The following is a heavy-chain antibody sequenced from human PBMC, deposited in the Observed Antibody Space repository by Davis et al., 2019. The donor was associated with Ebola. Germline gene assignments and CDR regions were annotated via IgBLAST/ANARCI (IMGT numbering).Heavy chain of an antibody. CDR3: ARGGGFGGYGMDV. Sequence: MPSETLSLTCAVYGGSFSGYYWTWIRQPQGKGPEWIGEINYSGSTNYNPSLKSRVTISVDTSKNQFSLKLSSVTAADTAVYYCARGGGFGGYGMDVWGQGTTVTVSS. V-gene: IGHV4-34*01. J-gene: IGHJ6*02. D-gene: IGHD3-10*01. CDR1: GGSFSGYY. CDR2: INYSGST.